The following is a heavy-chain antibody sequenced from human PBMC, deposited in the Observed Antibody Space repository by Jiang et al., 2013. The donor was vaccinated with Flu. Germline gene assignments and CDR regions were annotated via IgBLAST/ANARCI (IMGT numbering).Heavy chain of an antibody. J-gene: IGHJ4*02. V-gene: IGHV3-48*02. CDR2: ISRSSSTT. CDR1: GFTFSSYS. D-gene: IGHD3-22*01. Sequence: VQLLESGGGLVQPGGSLRLSCAASGFTFSSYSMNWVRQAPGKGLEWVSYISRSSSTTYADSVKGRFTISRDNAENSLYLQMNSLRDEDTAVYYCARVHSSGYYVSDYWGRGTRGHRLL. CDR3: ARVHSSGYYVSDY.